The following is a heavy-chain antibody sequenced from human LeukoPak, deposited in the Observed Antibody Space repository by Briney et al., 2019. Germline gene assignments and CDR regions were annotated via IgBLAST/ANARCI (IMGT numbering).Heavy chain of an antibody. D-gene: IGHD1-7*01. CDR2: IKGDGRSI. CDR1: GFTFYDYA. J-gene: IGHJ4*02. Sequence: GGSLRLSCAASGFTFYDYAMHWVRQGPGKGLVWGSRIKGDGRSITYADSVKGRFTISRDNGKNTMYLQMNSLRAEDTAMYYCVRSVAGNYGRFDCWGQGSRVTVSS. V-gene: IGHV3-74*01. CDR3: VRSVAGNYGRFDC.